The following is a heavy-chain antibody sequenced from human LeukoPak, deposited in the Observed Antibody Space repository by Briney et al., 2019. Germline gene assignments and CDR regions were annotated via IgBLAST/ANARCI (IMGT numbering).Heavy chain of an antibody. V-gene: IGHV3-23*01. Sequence: GGSLRLSCAASGFIFSNYAMTWVRQAPGKGLEWVSTVTGSGARTYYADSVKGRFTIARDNSKNTLSLQMNSLRAEDTAVYYCAKAAYDSSGYYFVLWGQGTQVTVSS. CDR2: VTGSGART. CDR1: GFIFSNYA. D-gene: IGHD3-22*01. J-gene: IGHJ4*02. CDR3: AKAAYDSSGYYFVL.